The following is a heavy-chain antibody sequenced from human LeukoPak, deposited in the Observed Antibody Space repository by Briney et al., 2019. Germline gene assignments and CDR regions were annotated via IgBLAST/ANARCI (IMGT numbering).Heavy chain of an antibody. V-gene: IGHV4-59*12. D-gene: IGHD3-10*01. J-gene: IGHJ5*02. Sequence: KTSETLSLTCTVSGGSISSYYWSWIRQPPGKGLEWIGYIYYSGSTNYNPSLKSRVTISVDTSKNQFSLKLSSVTAADTAVYYCARDLPFYGSGSYTGGWFDPWGQGTLVTVSS. CDR3: ARDLPFYGSGSYTGGWFDP. CDR1: GGSISSYY. CDR2: IYYSGST.